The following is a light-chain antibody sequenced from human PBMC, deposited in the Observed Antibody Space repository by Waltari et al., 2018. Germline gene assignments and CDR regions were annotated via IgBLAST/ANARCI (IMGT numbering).Light chain of an antibody. Sequence: QSVLTQPPSVSGAPGQRVTISCAGSSSNIGTRYDVHWYQQFPGKAPRLVISNNKNRPSGVPDRFSGSKSGTSASLTITGLQTEDEADYYCQSYDNVLSSWVFGGGTKLTVL. CDR1: SSNIGTRYD. J-gene: IGLJ3*02. CDR3: QSYDNVLSSWV. V-gene: IGLV1-40*01. CDR2: NNK.